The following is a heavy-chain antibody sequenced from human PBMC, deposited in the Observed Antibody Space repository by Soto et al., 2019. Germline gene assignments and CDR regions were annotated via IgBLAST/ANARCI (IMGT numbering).Heavy chain of an antibody. D-gene: IGHD3-10*02. CDR2: IYHSGST. Sequence: QVQLQESGPGLVKPSRTLSLTCAVTGGSISSSNWWSWVRQPPGKGLEWIGEIYHSGSTNYNPSLKSRVTISVDKSKNQFSLKLSSVTAADTAVYYCASVRGGYYYAMDVWGQGTTVTVSS. CDR3: ASVRGGYYYAMDV. V-gene: IGHV4-4*02. CDR1: GGSISSSNW. J-gene: IGHJ6*02.